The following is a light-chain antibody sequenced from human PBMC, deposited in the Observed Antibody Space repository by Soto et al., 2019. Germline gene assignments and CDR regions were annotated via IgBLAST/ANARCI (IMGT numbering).Light chain of an antibody. CDR2: DAS. V-gene: IGKV3-15*01. CDR1: QSVSSN. Sequence: EKVMTQSPATLSVSPGERATLSCRASQSVSSNLAWYQQKPGQAPRLLIYDASTRATGIPARLSGSGSGTEFTLTISSLQYEDLAVYYCQQYDDWPETFGQGTKV. CDR3: QQYDDWPET. J-gene: IGKJ1*01.